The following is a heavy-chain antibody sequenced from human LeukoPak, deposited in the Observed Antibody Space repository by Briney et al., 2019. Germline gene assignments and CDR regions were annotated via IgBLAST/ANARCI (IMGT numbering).Heavy chain of an antibody. CDR1: GLTFDDYV. Sequence: TGGSLRLSCAASGLTFDDYVMHWVRQPPGRGLEWVSSIGWNSGIIGYADSVKGRFTISRDNAKNSLSLQMNSLRAEDTALYYCAKDIAVRTTGAFDIWGQGTLVTVSS. CDR2: IGWNSGII. D-gene: IGHD1-1*01. CDR3: AKDIAVRTTGAFDI. V-gene: IGHV3-9*01. J-gene: IGHJ3*02.